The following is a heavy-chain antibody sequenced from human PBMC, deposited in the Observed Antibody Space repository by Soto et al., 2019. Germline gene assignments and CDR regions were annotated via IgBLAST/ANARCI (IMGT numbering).Heavy chain of an antibody. CDR2: ISETGSNT. Sequence: PGGSLRLSCAASGLTFSTFAMSWVRQAPGKGLDWVSTISETGSNTYYADSVKGRFTISRDNSKNTLYLQVNSLRAEDTAVYYCPKSRSSWYASYFDYWGQGPLVTVS. V-gene: IGHV3-23*01. J-gene: IGHJ4*02. CDR1: GLTFSTFA. CDR3: PKSRSSWYASYFDY. D-gene: IGHD6-13*01.